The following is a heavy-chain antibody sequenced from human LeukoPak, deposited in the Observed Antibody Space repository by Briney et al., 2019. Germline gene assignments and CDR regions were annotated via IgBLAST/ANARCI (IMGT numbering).Heavy chain of an antibody. CDR2: IFYSGST. J-gene: IGHJ2*01. Sequence: SETLSLTCAVSGGSISSGGYSWSWIRQPPEKGLEWIGYIFYSGSTNYNPSLKSRVTMSVDTSKNQFSLKLSSVTAADTAVYYCARDVYRSSALDLWGRGTLVTVSS. CDR1: GGSISSGGYS. D-gene: IGHD6-13*01. CDR3: ARDVYRSSALDL. V-gene: IGHV4-61*08.